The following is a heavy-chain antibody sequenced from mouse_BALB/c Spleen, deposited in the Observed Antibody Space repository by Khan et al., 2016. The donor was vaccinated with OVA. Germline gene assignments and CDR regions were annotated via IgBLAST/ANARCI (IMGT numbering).Heavy chain of an antibody. CDR1: GYTFTNYG. D-gene: IGHD2-14*01. Sequence: QIQLVQSGPELKKPGETVKISCKASGYTFTNYGMNWVKQAPGKGLKWMGWINTNTGEPTYAEELKERFAFSLETSASTAYLQINNLKNEDTATXFYARGCYMYGSWFAYWGQGTLVTVSA. CDR2: INTNTGEP. J-gene: IGHJ3*01. CDR3: ARGCYMYGSWFAY. V-gene: IGHV9-3*02.